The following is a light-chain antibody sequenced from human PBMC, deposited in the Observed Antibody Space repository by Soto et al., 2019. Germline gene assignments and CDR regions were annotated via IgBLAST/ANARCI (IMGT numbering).Light chain of an antibody. Sequence: EIVLTQSPGILSLSTGERATLSCRASQTVSGNYLAWYQQKPGQSPRLFIYGSSDRATGIPDRFSGSGSGTDFTLTINRVEPEDFAVYYCQQYGSSPPYTFGQGTTLEI. V-gene: IGKV3-20*01. CDR2: GSS. CDR3: QQYGSSPPYT. J-gene: IGKJ2*01. CDR1: QTVSGNY.